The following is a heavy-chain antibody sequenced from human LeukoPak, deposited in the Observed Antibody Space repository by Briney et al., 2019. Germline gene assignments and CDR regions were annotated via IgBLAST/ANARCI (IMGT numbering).Heavy chain of an antibody. D-gene: IGHD5-24*01. CDR3: ARGATISETGYFDF. V-gene: IGHV4-34*01. Sequence: PSETLSLTCAVYGGSFSRYYWGWICQSPGKGLGWIEEIDHRGDTNYHPPDKSRVTISVDTSKNQFFLKVRSLSATDTAVYYCARGATISETGYFDFWGQGTLVTDSS. J-gene: IGHJ4*03. CDR1: GGSFSRYY. CDR2: IDHRGDT.